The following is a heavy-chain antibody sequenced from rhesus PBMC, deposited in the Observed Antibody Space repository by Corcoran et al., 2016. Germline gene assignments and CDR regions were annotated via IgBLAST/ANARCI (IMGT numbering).Heavy chain of an antibody. Sequence: QVQLQESGPGLVKPSETLSLTCAVSGGSISDDYYWSWIRQPPGKGLEWIGYIYGSGGGTNYNPPLKNRVTISIDTSKNQFSLKLSSVTAADTAVYYCARDGTVANFDYWGQGVLVTVSS. CDR1: GGSISDDYY. J-gene: IGHJ4*01. CDR3: ARDGTVANFDY. V-gene: IGHV4-106*01. D-gene: IGHD4-29*01. CDR2: IYGSGGGT.